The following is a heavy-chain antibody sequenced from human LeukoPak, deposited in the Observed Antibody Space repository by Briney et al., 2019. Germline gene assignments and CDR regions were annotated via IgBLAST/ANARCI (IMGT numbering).Heavy chain of an antibody. CDR2: IYTSGNT. CDR3: ARTQHNDFWSGYSRYYSSHMDV. D-gene: IGHD3-3*01. Sequence: SQTLSLTFTVSGGSISSYYWSWIRQPPGKGLEWIGYIYTSGNTNYNPSLNTRVTISVDTSKNQFSLKLSSVTAADTAVYYCARTQHNDFWSGYSRYYSSHMDVWGKGTMVTVTS. V-gene: IGHV4-4*09. J-gene: IGHJ6*03. CDR1: GGSISSYY.